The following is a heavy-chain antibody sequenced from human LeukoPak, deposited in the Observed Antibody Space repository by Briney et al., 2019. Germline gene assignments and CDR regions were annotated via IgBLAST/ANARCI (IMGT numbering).Heavy chain of an antibody. CDR3: ARDPIAAAPDYLDY. Sequence: GGSLRLSCAASGFTFSTYAMHWVRQAPGKGLEWVAVLSPDGTIKIYADSVKGRFTISRDNSKDTLHLQLNSLRVEGTAIYFCARDPIAAAPDYLDYWGQGTLVTVSS. CDR1: GFTFSTYA. V-gene: IGHV3-30*04. J-gene: IGHJ4*02. D-gene: IGHD6-6*01. CDR2: LSPDGTIK.